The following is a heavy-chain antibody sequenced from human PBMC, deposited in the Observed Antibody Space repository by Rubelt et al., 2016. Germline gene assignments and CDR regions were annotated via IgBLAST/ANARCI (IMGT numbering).Heavy chain of an antibody. Sequence: QVQLQQWGAGLLKPSETLSLTCAVYGGSFSGYYWSWIRPPPGKGLEWIGEINHSGSTNYNPSLKSRVTISVDTSKNQFSLKLSSVTAADTAVYYCARGKEGLGVTMMDYWGQGTLVTVSS. CDR2: INHSGST. CDR1: GGSFSGYY. J-gene: IGHJ4*02. V-gene: IGHV4-34*01. CDR3: ARGKEGLGVTMMDY. D-gene: IGHD3-22*01.